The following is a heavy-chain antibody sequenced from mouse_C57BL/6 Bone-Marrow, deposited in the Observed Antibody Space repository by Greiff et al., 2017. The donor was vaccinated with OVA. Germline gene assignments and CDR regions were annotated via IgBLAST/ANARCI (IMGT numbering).Heavy chain of an antibody. CDR3: ARERGSRY. Sequence: VQLQQSGAELVRPGTSVKLSCKASGYTFTSYWMHWVKQRPGQGLEWIGVIDPSDSYTNYNQKFKGKATLTVDTSSSTAYMQLSSLTSEDSAVYYCARERGSRYWGQGTTLTVSS. CDR2: IDPSDSYT. V-gene: IGHV1-59*01. J-gene: IGHJ2*01. D-gene: IGHD3-1*01. CDR1: GYTFTSYW.